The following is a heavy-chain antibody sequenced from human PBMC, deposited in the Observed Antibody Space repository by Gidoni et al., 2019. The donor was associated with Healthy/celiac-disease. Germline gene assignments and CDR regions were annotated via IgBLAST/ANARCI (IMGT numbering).Heavy chain of an antibody. CDR3: AIGPYGMDV. CDR1: GGSFSGYY. J-gene: IGHJ6*02. CDR2: INHSGST. Sequence: QVQLQQWGAGLLKPSETLSLTCAVYGGSFSGYYWRWIRQPQGKGLEWIGEINHSGSTNYNPSLKSRVTISVDTSKNQFSLKLSSVTAADTAVYYCAIGPYGMDVWGQGTTVTVSS. V-gene: IGHV4-34*01.